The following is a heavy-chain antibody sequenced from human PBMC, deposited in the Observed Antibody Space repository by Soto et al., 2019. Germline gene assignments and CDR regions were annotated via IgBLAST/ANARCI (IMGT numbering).Heavy chain of an antibody. D-gene: IGHD5-18*01. J-gene: IGHJ4*02. Sequence: TLSLTCTVSADSGSSDYYCWTWIRQPPGKGLEWIGYICSGGSTNYNPSLKSRVTISLDTSRNQFSLKLTSVTAADTAVYYCARDIRGYSRAFDYWGQGMLVTVSS. V-gene: IGHV4-61*01. CDR1: ADSGSSDYYC. CDR2: ICSGGST. CDR3: ARDIRGYSRAFDY.